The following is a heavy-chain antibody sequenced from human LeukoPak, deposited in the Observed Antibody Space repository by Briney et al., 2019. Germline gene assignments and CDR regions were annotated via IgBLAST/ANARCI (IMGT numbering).Heavy chain of an antibody. J-gene: IGHJ4*02. CDR2: ISSSSSTI. CDR1: GFTFSIYS. Sequence: TGGSLRLSCAASGFTFSIYSMNWVRQAPGKGLEWVSYISSSSSTIYYADSVKGRFTISRDNAKNSLYLQMNSLRAEDTAVYYCARGSTYYDSSGQVPFDYWGQGTLVTVSS. CDR3: ARGSTYYDSSGQVPFDY. V-gene: IGHV3-48*01. D-gene: IGHD3-22*01.